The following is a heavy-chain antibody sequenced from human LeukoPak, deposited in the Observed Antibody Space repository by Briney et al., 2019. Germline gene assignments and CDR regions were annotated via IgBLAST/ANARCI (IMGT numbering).Heavy chain of an antibody. J-gene: IGHJ4*02. V-gene: IGHV1-2*02. D-gene: IGHD3/OR15-3a*01. CDR3: ARDGSQGDWLLYANDY. Sequence: ASVKVSCKASGYTFTGYYMHWVRQAPGQGLEWMGWINPNSGGTNYAQKFQGRVTMTRDTSISTAYMELSRLRSDDTAVYYCARDGSQGDWLLYANDYWGQGTLVTVSS. CDR2: INPNSGGT. CDR1: GYTFTGYY.